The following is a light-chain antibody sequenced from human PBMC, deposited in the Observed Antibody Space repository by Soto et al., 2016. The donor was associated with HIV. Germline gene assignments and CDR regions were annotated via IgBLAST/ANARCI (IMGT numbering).Light chain of an antibody. CDR2: QDN. CDR1: KLGDKY. Sequence: SYELTQPPSVSVSPGQTASITCSGDKLGDKYASWYQQKPGQSPVLVMYQDNKRPSGIPERFSGSNSGNTATLTISGTRAMDEADYYCQAWDSSSAVFGIGTKVTVL. V-gene: IGLV3-1*01. J-gene: IGLJ1*01. CDR3: QAWDSSSAV.